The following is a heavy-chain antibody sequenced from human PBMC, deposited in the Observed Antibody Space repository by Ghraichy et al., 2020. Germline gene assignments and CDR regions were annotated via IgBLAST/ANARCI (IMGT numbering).Heavy chain of an antibody. CDR3: ATSIAVAGTGDY. CDR2: ISSSSSYT. CDR1: GFTFSDYY. D-gene: IGHD6-19*01. V-gene: IGHV3-11*06. J-gene: IGHJ4*02. Sequence: GESLNISCAASGFTFSDYYMSWIRQAPGKGLEWVSYISSSSSYTNYADSVKGRFTISRDNAKNSLYLQMNSLRAEDTAVYYCATSIAVAGTGDYWGQGTLVTVSS.